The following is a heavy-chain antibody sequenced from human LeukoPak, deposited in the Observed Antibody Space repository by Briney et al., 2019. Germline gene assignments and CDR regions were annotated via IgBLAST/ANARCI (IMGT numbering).Heavy chain of an antibody. CDR2: ISNSDSTI. Sequence: GGSLRLSCAASGFTLSDYYMSWVRQAPGKGLEWVSYISNSDSTIYYADSVKGRFTISRDDAKNSLYLQMNSLRAEDTAVHYCATVVTLARGAMDYWGQGTLVTVSS. J-gene: IGHJ4*02. D-gene: IGHD3-10*01. CDR3: ATVVTLARGAMDY. V-gene: IGHV3-11*01. CDR1: GFTLSDYY.